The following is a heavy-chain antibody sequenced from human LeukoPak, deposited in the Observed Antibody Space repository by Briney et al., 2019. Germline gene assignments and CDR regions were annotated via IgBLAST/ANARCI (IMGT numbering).Heavy chain of an antibody. CDR2: LTNSGGSGGVT. J-gene: IGHJ4*02. D-gene: IGHD3-22*01. V-gene: IGHV3-23*01. CDR1: GFTFSTYA. Sequence: GGSLRLSCAASGFTFSTYAMSWVRQAPGKGLEWVSALTNSGGSGGVTYYADSVKGRFIISRDNSKSTLYLQLSSLRAEDTAVYYCAKAMSTDHYDSRGFYRVDFDSWGQGTLVTVSP. CDR3: AKAMSTDHYDSRGFYRVDFDS.